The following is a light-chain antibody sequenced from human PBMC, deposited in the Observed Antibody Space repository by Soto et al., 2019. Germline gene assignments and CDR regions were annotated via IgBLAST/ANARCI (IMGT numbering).Light chain of an antibody. CDR1: NIGSYS. Sequence: SYVLTQPPSVSVAPGKTARITCGGNNIGSYSVHWYQQKPGQAPVLVIYYDSDRPSGIPERFSGSNSGNTATLTISRVGAGDEVDYYCQVWDSSSDWVFGGGTKLTVL. J-gene: IGLJ3*02. CDR3: QVWDSSSDWV. CDR2: YDS. V-gene: IGLV3-21*04.